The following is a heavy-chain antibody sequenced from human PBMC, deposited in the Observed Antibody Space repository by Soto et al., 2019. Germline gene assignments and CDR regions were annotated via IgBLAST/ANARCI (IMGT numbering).Heavy chain of an antibody. CDR3: ASDLSKGGLFAP. J-gene: IGHJ5*02. CDR2: TYYSGST. CDR1: GGYIRSRDYY. V-gene: IGHV4-30-4*01. D-gene: IGHD3-16*01. Sequence: SETLSLTCTVSGGYIRSRDYYWSWIRQPPGKALKGIGYTYYSGSTQYNPSVKSRVTTSAHPCKNQFSPQLRSVTAADEAVYYYASDLSKGGLFAPWGQGTLVTVSS.